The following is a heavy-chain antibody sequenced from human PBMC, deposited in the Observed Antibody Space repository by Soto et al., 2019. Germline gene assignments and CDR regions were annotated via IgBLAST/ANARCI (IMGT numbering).Heavy chain of an antibody. Sequence: EVQLLESGGGVVQPGGSLRLSCVASGFNFKKFAMAWVRQAAGEGLEWVSGISCCGGSASYADSVKGRFSIARDDSKNTVSLQLKSLRVEDTAQYYCAKSDGQQWLIPHLDNWGQGNLVTVS. CDR1: GFNFKKFA. D-gene: IGHD6-19*01. CDR3: AKSDGQQWLIPHLDN. J-gene: IGHJ4*02. V-gene: IGHV3-23*01. CDR2: ISCCGGSA.